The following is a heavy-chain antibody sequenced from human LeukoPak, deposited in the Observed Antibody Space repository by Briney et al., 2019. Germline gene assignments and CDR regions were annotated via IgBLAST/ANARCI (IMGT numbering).Heavy chain of an antibody. V-gene: IGHV1-2*02. CDR2: INPNSGGT. J-gene: IGHJ4*02. Sequence: ASVKVSCKASGYTFTGYHMHWVRQAPGQGLEWMGWINPNSGGTNYAQKFQGRVTMTRDTSISTAYMELSRLRSDDTAVYYCARDVGAYYYDSSGYWTFDYWGQGTLVTVSS. D-gene: IGHD3-22*01. CDR3: ARDVGAYYYDSSGYWTFDY. CDR1: GYTFTGYH.